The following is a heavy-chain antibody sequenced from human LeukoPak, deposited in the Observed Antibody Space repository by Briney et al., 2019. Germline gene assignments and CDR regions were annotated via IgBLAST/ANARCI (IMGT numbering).Heavy chain of an antibody. J-gene: IGHJ6*03. CDR1: GGSVSSHY. D-gene: IGHD1-7*01. V-gene: IGHV4-59*02. CDR2: IYYSGST. Sequence: SETLSLTCTVSGGSVSSHYWSWIRQPPGKGLEWIGYIYYSGSTNYNPSLKSRVTISVDTSKNQFSLKLSSVTAAVTAVYYCARDQGPLELRPDYYYMDIWGKGTTVTVSS. CDR3: ARDQGPLELRPDYYYMDI.